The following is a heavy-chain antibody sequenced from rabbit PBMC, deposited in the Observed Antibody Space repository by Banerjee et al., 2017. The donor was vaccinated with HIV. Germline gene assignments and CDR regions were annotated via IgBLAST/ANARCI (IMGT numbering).Heavy chain of an antibody. J-gene: IGHJ6*01. CDR3: ARVGASSSNSDYL. CDR2: IRSGNSGTT. V-gene: IGHV1S45*01. CDR1: GFSFSSSYY. D-gene: IGHD1-1*01. Sequence: QEQLEESGGDLVKPGASLTLTCTASGFSFSSSYYMCWVRQAPGKGLEWIACIRSGNSGTTWYASWVNGRFTISKTSSTPVTLQMTSLTAADTATYFCARVGASSSNSDYLWGPGTLVTVS.